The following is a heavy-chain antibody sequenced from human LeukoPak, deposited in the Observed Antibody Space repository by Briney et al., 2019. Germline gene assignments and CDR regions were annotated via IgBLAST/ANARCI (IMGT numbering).Heavy chain of an antibody. CDR3: ARAMTTVTTSLLHF. CDR1: GGTFSSYA. CDR2: IIPIFGTA. V-gene: IGHV1-69*05. D-gene: IGHD4-17*01. Sequence: ASVKVSCKASGGTFSSYAISWVRQAPGQGLEWMGGIIPIFGTANYAQKFQGRVTITRDTSASTAYMELSSLRSEDTAVYYCARAMTTVTTSLLHFWGQGTLVTVSS. J-gene: IGHJ4*02.